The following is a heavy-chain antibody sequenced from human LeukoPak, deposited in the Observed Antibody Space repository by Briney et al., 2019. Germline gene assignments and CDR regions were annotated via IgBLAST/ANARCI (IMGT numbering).Heavy chain of an antibody. CDR2: IHNSGST. D-gene: IGHD3-10*01. V-gene: IGHV4-31*01. Sequence: SETLSLTCTVSGGSISSGGYYWSWIRQHPGKGLEWIGYIHNSGSTYYNPSLKSPVSISVDTSKSHFSLRLSSVTAADTAVYYCARGEYYGSGSYYPGNYWGQGTLVTVSS. CDR3: ARGEYYGSGSYYPGNY. J-gene: IGHJ4*02. CDR1: GGSISSGGYY.